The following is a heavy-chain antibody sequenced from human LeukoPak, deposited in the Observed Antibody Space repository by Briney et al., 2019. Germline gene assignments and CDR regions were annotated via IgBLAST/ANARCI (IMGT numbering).Heavy chain of an antibody. CDR1: GGSISSSNW. Sequence: SGTLSLTCAVSGGSISSSNWWSWVRQPPGKGLEWIGRIYTSGSTNYNPSLKSRVTISVDTSKNQFSLKLSSVTAADTAVYYCARVGIAAAGLYYFDYWGQGTLVTVSS. D-gene: IGHD6-13*01. CDR3: ARVGIAAAGLYYFDY. J-gene: IGHJ4*02. CDR2: IYTSGST. V-gene: IGHV4-4*02.